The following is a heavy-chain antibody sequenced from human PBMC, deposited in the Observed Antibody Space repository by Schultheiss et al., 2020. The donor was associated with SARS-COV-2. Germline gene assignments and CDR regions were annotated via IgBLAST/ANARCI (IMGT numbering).Heavy chain of an antibody. V-gene: IGHV3-48*03. CDR2: ISSSGSTI. CDR1: GFTFSSYE. J-gene: IGHJ6*03. D-gene: IGHD3-22*01. Sequence: GSLRLSCAASGFTFSSYEMNWVRQAPGKGLEWVSYISSSGSTIYYADSVKGRFTISRDNAKNSLYLQMNSLRAEDTAVYYCARGTYDSSGYYRLYYYYYMDVWGKGTTVTVSS. CDR3: ARGTYDSSGYYRLYYYYYMDV.